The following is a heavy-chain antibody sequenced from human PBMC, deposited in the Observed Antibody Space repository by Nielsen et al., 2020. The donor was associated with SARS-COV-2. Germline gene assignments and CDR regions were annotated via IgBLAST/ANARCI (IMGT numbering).Heavy chain of an antibody. V-gene: IGHV1-2*04. CDR3: AREGERRSLDY. CDR2: INPNSGAT. J-gene: IGHJ4*02. CDR1: GYTFTGYY. D-gene: IGHD1-26*01. Sequence: ASVKVSCKASGYTFTGYYMHWVRQAPGQGLEWMGWINPNSGATNYAQKFQGWVTMTRDTSISTAYMELSRLRSDDTAVYYCAREGERRSLDYWGQGTLVTVSS.